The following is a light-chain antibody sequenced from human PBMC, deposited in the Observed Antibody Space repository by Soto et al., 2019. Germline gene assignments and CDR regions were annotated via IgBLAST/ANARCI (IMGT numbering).Light chain of an antibody. V-gene: IGKV3-15*01. J-gene: IGKJ1*01. CDR1: QSVSSY. CDR2: GAS. CDR3: QHYNYWPPWT. Sequence: EIVMTQSPATLSVSPGERATLSCRASQSVSSYLAWYQQKPGQAPRLLIYGASTRATGIPARFSGSGSGTEFTLTISSLQSEDFAVYYCQHYNYWPPWTFGQGTKVELK.